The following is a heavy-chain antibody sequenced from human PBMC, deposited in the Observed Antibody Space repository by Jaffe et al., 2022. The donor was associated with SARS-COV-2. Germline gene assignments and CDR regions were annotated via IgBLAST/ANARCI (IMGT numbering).Heavy chain of an antibody. CDR1: GFTFSTYW. V-gene: IGHV3-7*03. CDR3: ARGATGDLNTDY. J-gene: IGHJ4*02. CDR2: INLDGSQK. D-gene: IGHD7-27*01. Sequence: EVQLVESGGDLVQPGGSLRLSCAASGFTFSTYWMSWVRQAPGKGLEWVANINLDGSQKYYVDSVKGRFTISRDNGKNSLYLLMNSLRAEDTAVYYCARGATGDLNTDYWGQGTLVTVSA.